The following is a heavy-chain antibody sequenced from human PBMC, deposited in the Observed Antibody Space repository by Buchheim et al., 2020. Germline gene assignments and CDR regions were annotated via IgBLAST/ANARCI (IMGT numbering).Heavy chain of an antibody. CDR3: AKKEDYYDSSGYYLFDY. J-gene: IGHJ4*02. Sequence: EVQLLESGGGLVQPGGSLRLSCGASGFTFSSYAMSWVRQAPGKGLEWVSAISGSGGSTYYADSVKGRFTISRDNSKNTLYLQMNSLRAEDTAVYYCAKKEDYYDSSGYYLFDYWGQGTL. D-gene: IGHD3-22*01. CDR2: ISGSGGST. CDR1: GFTFSSYA. V-gene: IGHV3-23*01.